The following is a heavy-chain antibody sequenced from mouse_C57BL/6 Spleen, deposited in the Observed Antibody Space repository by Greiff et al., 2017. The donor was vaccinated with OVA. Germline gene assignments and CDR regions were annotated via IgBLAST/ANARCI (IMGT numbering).Heavy chain of an antibody. CDR3: ATHLTGTPYYFDY. J-gene: IGHJ2*01. Sequence: VQLQQSDAELVKPGASVKISCKVSGYTFTDHTIHWMKQRPEQGLEWIGYIYPRDGSTKYNEKFKGKATLTADKSSSTAYMQLNSLTSEDSAVYFFATHLTGTPYYFDYWGQGTTLTVSS. CDR2: IYPRDGST. CDR1: GYTFTDHT. V-gene: IGHV1-78*01. D-gene: IGHD4-1*01.